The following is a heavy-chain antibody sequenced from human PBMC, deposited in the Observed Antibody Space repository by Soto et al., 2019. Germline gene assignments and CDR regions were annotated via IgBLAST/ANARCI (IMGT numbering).Heavy chain of an antibody. CDR2: IYPGDSDT. CDR3: NPTSKSDRSGYADAFDI. J-gene: IGHJ3*02. V-gene: IGHV5-51*01. CDR1: GYSFTSYW. D-gene: IGHD3-22*01. Sequence: GESLKISCKGSGYSFTSYWIGWVRQMPGKGLEWMGIIYPGDSDTRYSPSFQGQVTISADKSISTAYLQWSSLKASDTAMYYCNPTSKSDRSGYADAFDICGQATMVTVSS.